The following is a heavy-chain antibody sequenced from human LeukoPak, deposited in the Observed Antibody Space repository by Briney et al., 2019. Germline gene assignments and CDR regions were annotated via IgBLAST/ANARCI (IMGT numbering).Heavy chain of an antibody. J-gene: IGHJ4*02. CDR1: GFTFSNYG. D-gene: IGHD1-26*01. Sequence: GGSLRLSCVASGFTFSNYGMIWVRQVPGKGLEWVSMITSTNFIYYANSVEGRFTISRDNSKNSLYLEMNSLRAEDTAVYYCAGPEGSGSHARGQGTLVTVSS. CDR2: MITSTNFI. V-gene: IGHV3-21*01. CDR3: AGPEGSGSHA.